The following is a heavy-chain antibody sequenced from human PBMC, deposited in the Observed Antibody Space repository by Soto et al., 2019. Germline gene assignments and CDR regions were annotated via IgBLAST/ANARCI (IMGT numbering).Heavy chain of an antibody. CDR1: GGSISSGGYY. CDR2: IFYSGTT. Sequence: SETLSLTCTVSGGSISSGGYYWSWIRQNPGKGLEWIGYIFYSGTTNYNPSLKSRLTISVDTSKNQFSLKLKSLTAADTAVYYCARDESTTDAFEIWGQGTVVTVPS. D-gene: IGHD4-17*01. V-gene: IGHV4-31*03. CDR3: ARDESTTDAFEI. J-gene: IGHJ3*02.